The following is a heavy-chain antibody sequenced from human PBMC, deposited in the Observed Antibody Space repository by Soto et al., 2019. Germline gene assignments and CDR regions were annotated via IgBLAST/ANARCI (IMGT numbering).Heavy chain of an antibody. J-gene: IGHJ4*02. D-gene: IGHD2-2*01. CDR3: TRLHFIVQPGINY. V-gene: IGHV3-73*02. Sequence: EVQLVESGGGLVQPGGSLTLSCAASGFSFSDSGIHWVRQASGKGLEWVGRIRTKSNSYATAYAASVKGRFTISRDVSKNTAYLQMNSLKTEDTAVYYCTRLHFIVQPGINYWGQGTLVTVSS. CDR1: GFSFSDSG. CDR2: IRTKSNSYAT.